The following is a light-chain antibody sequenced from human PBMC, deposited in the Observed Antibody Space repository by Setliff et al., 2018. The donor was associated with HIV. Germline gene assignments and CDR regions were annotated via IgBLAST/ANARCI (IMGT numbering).Light chain of an antibody. CDR2: DVS. J-gene: IGLJ1*01. CDR1: SSDVGGYNY. CDR3: CSYAGNSYV. V-gene: IGLV2-11*01. Sequence: SALTQPHSVSGSPGQSVTISCTGTSSDVGGYNYVSWYQQHPGKAPKLMIYDVSKRPSGVPDRFSGSKSGNTASLTISGLQAEDEADYHCCSYAGNSYVFGTGTKVTVL.